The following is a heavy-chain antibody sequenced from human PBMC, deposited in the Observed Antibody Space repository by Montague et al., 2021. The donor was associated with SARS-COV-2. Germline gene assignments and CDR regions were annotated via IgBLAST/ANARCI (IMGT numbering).Heavy chain of an antibody. CDR1: GDSITYFY. V-gene: IGHV4-4*07. D-gene: IGHD4-23*01. CDR2: VSSSGST. Sequence: SETLSLTCTVSGDSITYFYWSWIRQPAGKGLEWIGRVSSSGSTNXNPSLRSRVSMSVDTSKSQFSLKLSSVTAADTAVYYCARDVVTHLGTSDYWGRGTLVTVSS. CDR3: ARDVVTHLGTSDY. J-gene: IGHJ4*02.